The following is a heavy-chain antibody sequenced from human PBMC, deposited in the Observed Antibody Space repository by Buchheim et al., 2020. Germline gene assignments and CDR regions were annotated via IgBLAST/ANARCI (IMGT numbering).Heavy chain of an antibody. CDR2: ISYDGSNK. Sequence: QVQLVESGGGVVQPGRSLRLSCAASGFTFSSYGMHWVRQAPGKGLEWVAVISYDGSNKYYEDYVKGRLTISRDNSKNTLYLQMNSLSAEDTAVYYSAKDYHMRVRGIIKGGDWFDPWGQGTL. D-gene: IGHD3-10*01. CDR1: GFTFSSYG. V-gene: IGHV3-30*18. J-gene: IGHJ5*02. CDR3: AKDYHMRVRGIIKGGDWFDP.